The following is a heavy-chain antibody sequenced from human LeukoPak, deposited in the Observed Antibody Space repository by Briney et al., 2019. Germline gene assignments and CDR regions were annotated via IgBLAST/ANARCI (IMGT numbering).Heavy chain of an antibody. Sequence: SETLSLTCTVSGGSISSSSYYWGWIRQPPGKGLEWIGSIYYSGSTYYNPSLKSRVTISVDTSKNQFSLKLSSVTAADTAVYYCASISYYYGSGSYKGPFDYWGQGTLVTVSS. D-gene: IGHD3-10*01. CDR2: IYYSGST. V-gene: IGHV4-39*01. CDR3: ASISYYYGSGSYKGPFDY. CDR1: GGSISSSSYY. J-gene: IGHJ4*02.